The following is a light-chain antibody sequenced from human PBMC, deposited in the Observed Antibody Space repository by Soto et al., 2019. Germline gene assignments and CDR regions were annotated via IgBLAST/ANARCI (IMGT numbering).Light chain of an antibody. V-gene: IGLV2-18*01. CDR2: EVT. CDR3: SLYTSSSRYI. CDR1: SSDVGRYDR. J-gene: IGLJ1*01. Sequence: QSALTQPPSVSGSPGQSVSISCTGTSSDVGRYDRVSWYQQSPGTAPKLIIYEVTNRPSGVPDRFSGSKSGNTASLTISGLQAEDEADFYCSLYTSSSRYIFGTGTKLTVL.